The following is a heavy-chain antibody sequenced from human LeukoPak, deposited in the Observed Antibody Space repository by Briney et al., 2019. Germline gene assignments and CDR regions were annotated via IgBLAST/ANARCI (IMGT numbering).Heavy chain of an antibody. CDR3: ARXSGYSSSWYQTSAFDI. CDR2: INPNSGGT. D-gene: IGHD6-13*01. V-gene: IGHV1-2*02. Sequence: ASVKVSCKASGYTFTGYYMHWVRQAPGQGLEWMGWINPNSGGTNYAQKFQGRVTMTRDTSISTAYMELSRLRSDDPAVYYCARXSGYSSSWYQTSAFDIWGQGTMVTVSS. CDR1: GYTFTGYY. J-gene: IGHJ3*02.